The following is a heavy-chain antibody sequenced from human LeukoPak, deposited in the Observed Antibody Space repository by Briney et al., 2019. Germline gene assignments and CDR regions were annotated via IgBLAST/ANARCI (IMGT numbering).Heavy chain of an antibody. Sequence: GGSLRLSCAASGFTFSSYWIHWVRQAPGKGLAWVSRVNSDGSTTTYADSVKGRFTISRDNAKNTVYLQMNSLRAEDTGVYYCARTTYTSSRFDFWGQGTLATVSS. V-gene: IGHV3-74*03. CDR1: GFTFSSYW. CDR2: VNSDGSTT. D-gene: IGHD6-13*01. J-gene: IGHJ4*02. CDR3: ARTTYTSSRFDF.